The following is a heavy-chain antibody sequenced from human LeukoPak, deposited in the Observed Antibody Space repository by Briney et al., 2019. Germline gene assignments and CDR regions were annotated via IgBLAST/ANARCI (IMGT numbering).Heavy chain of an antibody. V-gene: IGHV4-34*01. Sequence: SETLSLTCAVYGGSFSGYYWSWIRQPPGKGLEWIGEIKHSGSTNYNPSLKSRVTISVDTSKNQFSLKLSSVTAADTAVYYCAREGSSWYVGSDYWGQGTLVTVSS. J-gene: IGHJ4*02. D-gene: IGHD6-13*01. CDR1: GGSFSGYY. CDR3: AREGSSWYVGSDY. CDR2: IKHSGST.